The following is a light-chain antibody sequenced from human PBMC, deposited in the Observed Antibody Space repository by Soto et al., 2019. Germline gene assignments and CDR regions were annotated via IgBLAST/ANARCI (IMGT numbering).Light chain of an antibody. V-gene: IGLV1-44*01. Sequence: QLVLTQPPSASGTPGQRVTISCSGSSSNIGSNTVNWYQQLPGTAPKLLIYSNIQRPSGVPDRFSGSKSGTSASLAISGLQSEDEADYYCAAWDDSLNGFYVFGTGTKLTVL. CDR2: SNI. CDR3: AAWDDSLNGFYV. J-gene: IGLJ1*01. CDR1: SSNIGSNT.